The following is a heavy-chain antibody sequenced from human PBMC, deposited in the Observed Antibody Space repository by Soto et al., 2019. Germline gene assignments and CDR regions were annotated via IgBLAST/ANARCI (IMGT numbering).Heavy chain of an antibody. V-gene: IGHV1-69*12. CDR2: IIPIFGTA. D-gene: IGHD6-13*01. J-gene: IGHJ6*02. CDR3: ARATRLAASGTYYYGMDF. Sequence: QVQLVQSGAEVKKPGSSVKVSCKASGGTFSSYAISWVRLAPGQGLEWMGGIIPIFGTANYAQKFQGRATITAAESTPTAYMELSSLRSEDTAVYYCARATRLAASGTYYYGMDFWGQGTTVTVSS. CDR1: GGTFSSYA.